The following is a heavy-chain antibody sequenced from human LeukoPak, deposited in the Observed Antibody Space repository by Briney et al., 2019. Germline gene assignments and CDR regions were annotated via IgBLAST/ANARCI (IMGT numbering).Heavy chain of an antibody. J-gene: IGHJ5*02. CDR1: GFTFSSYA. V-gene: IGHV3-23*01. CDR3: ARAPPGLNWFDP. Sequence: GGPLRLSCAASGFTFSSYAMSWVRQAPGKGLEWVSVVSTSGDSTFYADSVKGRFTISRDNSKNTLYLQMNSLRAEDTAIYYCARAPPGLNWFDPWGQGTLVTVSS. CDR2: VSTSGDST.